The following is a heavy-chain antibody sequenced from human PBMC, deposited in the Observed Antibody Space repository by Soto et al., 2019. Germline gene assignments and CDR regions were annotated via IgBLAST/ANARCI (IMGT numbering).Heavy chain of an antibody. J-gene: IGHJ4*02. Sequence: QVQLVQSGAEVKKPGASVKVSCKASGYTFASYGISWVRQAPGQGLAWMGWISAYNGNPNYAQKLQGRVTMTTDTSTSRCYMELRSMRSDDTAVYYCARDGDRGAAAVYWGQGTLVTVSS. CDR1: GYTFASYG. CDR2: ISAYNGNP. D-gene: IGHD6-13*01. CDR3: ARDGDRGAAAVY. V-gene: IGHV1-18*01.